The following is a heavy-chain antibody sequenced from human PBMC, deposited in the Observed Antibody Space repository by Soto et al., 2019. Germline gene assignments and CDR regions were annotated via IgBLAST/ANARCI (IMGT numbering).Heavy chain of an antibody. CDR2: VNHNGRN. V-gene: IGHV4-34*01. J-gene: IGHJ3*01. CDR3: ARGGSSDWQVAFDC. D-gene: IGHD6-19*01. Sequence: SETLSLTCDGYGGSFSGYFWNWIRQSPGKGLEWIGKVNHNGRNNYNPSLKSRVTISLDMSKKQISLKLTSVTAADTAVYYCARGGSSDWQVAFDCWGQGTMGTV. CDR1: GGSFSGYF.